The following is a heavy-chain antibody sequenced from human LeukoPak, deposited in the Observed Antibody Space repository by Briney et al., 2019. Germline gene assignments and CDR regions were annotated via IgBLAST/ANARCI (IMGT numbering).Heavy chain of an antibody. CDR1: GYTFTGYY. CDR2: INPNSGGT. J-gene: IGHJ5*02. V-gene: IGHV1-2*02. CDR3: ARAIGTYCSSTSCYNSGINWFDP. D-gene: IGHD2-2*02. Sequence: ASVKVSCKASGYTFTGYYMHWVRQAPGQGLEWMGWINPNSGGTNYAQKFQGRVTMTRDTSISTAYMELSRLRSDDTAVYYCARAIGTYCSSTSCYNSGINWFDPWGQGTLVTVSP.